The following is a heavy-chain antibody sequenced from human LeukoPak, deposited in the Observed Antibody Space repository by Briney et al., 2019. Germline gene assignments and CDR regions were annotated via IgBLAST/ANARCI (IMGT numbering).Heavy chain of an antibody. CDR3: ARVVYTGSLDY. D-gene: IGHD1-26*01. CDR1: GLTFSSYA. J-gene: IGHJ4*02. Sequence: PGGSLRLSCAASGLTFSSYAMHWVRQAPGKGLEWVEAISYDGSNKYYADSVKGRFTISRDNSKNTLNLQMNSLRAEDTAVYYCARVVYTGSLDYWGQGTLVTVSS. V-gene: IGHV3-30*01. CDR2: ISYDGSNK.